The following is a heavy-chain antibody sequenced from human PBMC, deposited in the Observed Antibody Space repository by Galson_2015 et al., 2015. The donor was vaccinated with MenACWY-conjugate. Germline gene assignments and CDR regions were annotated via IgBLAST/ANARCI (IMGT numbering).Heavy chain of an antibody. Sequence: SVKVSCKASGGTFSGYAIVWVRQAPGQGLEWMGGISPIFGTANYAQRMQDRVTITADESATTAYMELRGLRSEDTAVYYCARGGELYQLLTGHYFYGMDVWGQGTTVTVSS. CDR3: ARGGELYQLLTGHYFYGMDV. V-gene: IGHV1-69*13. D-gene: IGHD2-2*01. CDR2: ISPIFGTA. J-gene: IGHJ6*02. CDR1: GGTFSGYA.